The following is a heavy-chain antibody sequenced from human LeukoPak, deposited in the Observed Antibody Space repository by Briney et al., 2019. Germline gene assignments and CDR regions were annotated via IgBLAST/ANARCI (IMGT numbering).Heavy chain of an antibody. CDR1: GYSFTSYW. CDR2: IYPGDSDT. CDR3: ASHTGYCSSMSCFHAFDI. Sequence: GESLKISCKGSGYSFTSYWIGWVRQMPGKGPEWMGIIYPGDSDTRYSPSFQGQVTISADKSISTAYLQWSSLKASDTAMYYCASHTGYCSSMSCFHAFDIWGQGTMVTVSS. V-gene: IGHV5-51*01. D-gene: IGHD2-2*01. J-gene: IGHJ3*02.